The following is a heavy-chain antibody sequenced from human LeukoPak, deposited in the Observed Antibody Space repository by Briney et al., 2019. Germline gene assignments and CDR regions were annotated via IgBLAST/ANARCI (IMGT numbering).Heavy chain of an antibody. CDR1: GYTFTDYY. CDR2: INPNSGGT. V-gene: IGHV1-2*02. CDR3: ARTLTTATWDY. J-gene: IGHJ4*02. Sequence: ASVKVSCKASGYTFTDYYFNWVRQAPAQGLEWMGWINPNSGGTHYAQNFQDRVTITRDTSINTAYMELSRLRTDDTAVYYCARTLTTATWDYWGQGTLVTVSS. D-gene: IGHD3-9*01.